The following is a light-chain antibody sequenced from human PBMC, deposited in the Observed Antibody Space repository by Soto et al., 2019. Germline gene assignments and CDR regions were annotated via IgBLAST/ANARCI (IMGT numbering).Light chain of an antibody. CDR1: QSISSNY. CDR2: GAS. V-gene: IGKV3-20*01. Sequence: DIVLTQSPGTLSLSPGERATLSCRASQSISSNYLAWFQQKPGQSPRLLIYGASSRPTGIPDRFSGSGSGTNCTLAISRLEPDDFALYYCQQYGSSPFTFGGGPKV. CDR3: QQYGSSPFT. J-gene: IGKJ4*01.